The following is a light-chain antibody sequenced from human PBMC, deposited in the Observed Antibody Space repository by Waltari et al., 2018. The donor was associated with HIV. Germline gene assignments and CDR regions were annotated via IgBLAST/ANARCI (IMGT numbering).Light chain of an antibody. J-gene: IGLJ3*02. CDR2: GNS. CDR3: QSYDSSHWV. CDR1: SSNIGAGYD. Sequence: QSELTQPPSVSGAPGQRVSISCTGSSSNIGAGYDVHWYQQLPGTAPKLLIHGNSNRPSGVPDRFSGSKFGTSASLAITGLQVEDEAAYYCQSYDSSHWVFGGGTKLTVL. V-gene: IGLV1-40*01.